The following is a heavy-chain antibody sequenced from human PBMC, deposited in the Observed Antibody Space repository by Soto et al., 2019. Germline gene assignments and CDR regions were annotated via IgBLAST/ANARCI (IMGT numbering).Heavy chain of an antibody. CDR3: ARCTVTIFGVVTPPDY. J-gene: IGHJ4*02. Sequence: QVQLVQSGAEVQKPGSSVKVSCKASGGTFSSYTFDWVRQAPGQGLEWMGRIIPMLGVTHYAQKFQGRVTITADKSASTAYMDLSSLTSEDTAVYYCARCTVTIFGVVTPPDYWGQGTLVSVSS. V-gene: IGHV1-69*02. D-gene: IGHD3-3*01. CDR2: IIPMLGVT. CDR1: GGTFSSYT.